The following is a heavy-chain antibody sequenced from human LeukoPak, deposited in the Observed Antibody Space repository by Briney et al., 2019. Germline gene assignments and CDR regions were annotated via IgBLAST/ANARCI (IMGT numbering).Heavy chain of an antibody. D-gene: IGHD2-15*01. CDR2: INPNSGGT. J-gene: IGHJ6*03. CDR3: ARDLRYCSGGSCSPYYYMDV. Sequence: ASVKVSCRASGYTFTSYDINWVRQAPGQGLEWMGWINPNSGGTNYAQKFQGRVTMTRDTSISTAYMELSRLRSDDTAVYYCARDLRYCSGGSCSPYYYMDVWGKGTTVTVSS. CDR1: GYTFTSYD. V-gene: IGHV1-2*02.